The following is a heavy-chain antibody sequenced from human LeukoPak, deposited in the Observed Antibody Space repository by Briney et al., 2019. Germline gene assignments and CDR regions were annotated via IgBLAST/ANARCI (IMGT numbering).Heavy chain of an antibody. D-gene: IGHD2-21*01. Sequence: GGSLRLSCAASGFTFSAYGMHWVRQAPGKGLEWVAFIHYDGTITYYADSVRGRFTISRDNSRNTLYLQMDSLRSEDTAVYYCARDFFPIVDSTWYEIGYWGQGTLVTVSS. CDR3: ARDFFPIVDSTWYEIGY. J-gene: IGHJ4*02. CDR2: IHYDGTIT. CDR1: GFTFSAYG. V-gene: IGHV3-30*02.